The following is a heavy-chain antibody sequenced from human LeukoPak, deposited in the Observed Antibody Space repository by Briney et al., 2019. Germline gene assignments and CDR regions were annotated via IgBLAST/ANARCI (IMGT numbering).Heavy chain of an antibody. CDR1: GFTFSSYV. Sequence: GGSLRLSCATSGFTFSSYVMDWVRQAPGKGLEWVSSISSGGNYKYYGDSVWGRFTISRDDAKNSLYLEMNSLRAEDTAVYYCARDTRQTSVTNFDSWGQGTLVIVS. D-gene: IGHD4-17*01. J-gene: IGHJ4*02. V-gene: IGHV3-21*06. CDR3: ARDTRQTSVTNFDS. CDR2: ISSGGNYK.